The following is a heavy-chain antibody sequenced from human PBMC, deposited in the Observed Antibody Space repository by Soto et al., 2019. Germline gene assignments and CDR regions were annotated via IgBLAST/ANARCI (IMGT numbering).Heavy chain of an antibody. J-gene: IGHJ4*02. Sequence: QVQLQESGPGLVKPSETLSLTCTVSGGSMRSHYWSWIRQPPGKRLEWIGYIYYSGSTNYIPSLKSRLTISVDTSKNQFSLELSSVSAVETAVYYCAGGFSGYDDWGQGTLVTVSS. V-gene: IGHV4-59*11. CDR2: IYYSGST. CDR3: AGGFSGYDD. CDR1: GGSMRSHY. D-gene: IGHD5-12*01.